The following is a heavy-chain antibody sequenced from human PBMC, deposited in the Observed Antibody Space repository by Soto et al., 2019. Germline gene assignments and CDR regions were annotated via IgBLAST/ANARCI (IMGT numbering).Heavy chain of an antibody. CDR1: GGTFSSYA. D-gene: IGHD6-19*01. V-gene: IGHV1-69*06. Sequence: GASVKVSCKASGGTFSSYAISWVRQAPGQGLGWMGGIIPIFGTANYAQKFQGRVTITADKSTSTAYMELSSLRSEDTAVYYCARDLAVAGTFPETPLDYWGQGTLVTVSS. J-gene: IGHJ4*02. CDR2: IIPIFGTA. CDR3: ARDLAVAGTFPETPLDY.